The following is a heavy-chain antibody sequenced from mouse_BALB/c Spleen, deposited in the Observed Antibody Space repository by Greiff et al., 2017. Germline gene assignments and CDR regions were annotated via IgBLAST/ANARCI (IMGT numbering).Heavy chain of an antibody. CDR2: ISYDGSN. CDR1: GYSITSGYY. D-gene: IGHD1-2*01. CDR3: ARGYYGPYWLDY. V-gene: IGHV3-6*02. Sequence: ESGPGLVKPSQSLSLTCSVTGYSITSGYYWNWIRQFPGNKLEWMGYISYDGSNNYNPSLKNRISITRDTSKNQFFLKLNSVTTEDTATYYCARGYYGPYWLDYWGQGTSVTVSS. J-gene: IGHJ4*01.